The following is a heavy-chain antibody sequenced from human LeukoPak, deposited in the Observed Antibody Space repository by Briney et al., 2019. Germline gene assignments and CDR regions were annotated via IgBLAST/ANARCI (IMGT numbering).Heavy chain of an antibody. J-gene: IGHJ6*03. V-gene: IGHV1-69*06. Sequence: SVKVSCKASGGTFSSYAISWVRQAPGQGLEWMGGLIPIFGTANYAQKFQGRVTITADKSTSTAYMELSSLRSEDTAVYYCARPTGGYCSGGSCYQNYYYYMDVWGKGTTVTVSS. CDR3: ARPTGGYCSGGSCYQNYYYYMDV. CDR1: GGTFSSYA. CDR2: LIPIFGTA. D-gene: IGHD2-15*01.